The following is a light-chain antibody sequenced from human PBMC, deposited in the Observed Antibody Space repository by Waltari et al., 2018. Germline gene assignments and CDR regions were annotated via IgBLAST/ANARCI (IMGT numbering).Light chain of an antibody. CDR1: QSVVFSSNNKNY. V-gene: IGKV4-1*01. CDR3: QQCYTFPYT. J-gene: IGKJ2*01. Sequence: DIVLTQSPDSLAVSLGERATINCKSSQSVVFSSNNKNYLAWYQQKPGQPPKLLITWASTRESGVPDRFSGSGSETGFTLTISSLQAEDVAVYYCQQCYTFPYTFGQGTKLEIK. CDR2: WAS.